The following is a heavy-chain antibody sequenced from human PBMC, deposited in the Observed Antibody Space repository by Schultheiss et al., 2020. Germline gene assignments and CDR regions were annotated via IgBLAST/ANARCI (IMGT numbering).Heavy chain of an antibody. CDR1: GFTFSSSW. D-gene: IGHD3-22*01. Sequence: GGSLRLSCAASGFTFSSSWMHWVCQAPEKGQEWVADIKCDGSEKYYVDSVKGRLTISRDNAKNSLYLQMNSLRAEDTAVYYCAREKDPYDSSGYQYWGQGTLVTVSS. J-gene: IGHJ4*02. V-gene: IGHV3-52*02. CDR2: IKCDGSEK. CDR3: AREKDPYDSSGYQY.